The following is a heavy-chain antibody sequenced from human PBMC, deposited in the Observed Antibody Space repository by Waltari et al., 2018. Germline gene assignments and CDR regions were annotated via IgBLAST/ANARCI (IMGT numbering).Heavy chain of an antibody. CDR2: IIPILGIA. CDR3: ARDLLNYYDSSGLVGY. CDR1: GGTFSSYA. J-gene: IGHJ4*02. D-gene: IGHD3-22*01. Sequence: QVQLVQSGAEVKKPGSSVKVSCKASGGTFSSYAISWVRQAPGQGLEWMGRIIPILGIANYAQKFQGRVTITADKSTSTAYMELSSLRSEDTAVYYCARDLLNYYDSSGLVGYWGQGTLVTVSS. V-gene: IGHV1-69*04.